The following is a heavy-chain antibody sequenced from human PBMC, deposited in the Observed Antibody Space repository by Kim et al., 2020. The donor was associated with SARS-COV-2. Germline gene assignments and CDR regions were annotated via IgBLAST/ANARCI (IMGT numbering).Heavy chain of an antibody. J-gene: IGHJ5*02. Sequence: YAQQLQGRVTTPTDTATSTAYMGLRSLRSDDTAVYYCATVMVRGSSWFDPWGQGTLVTVSS. D-gene: IGHD3-10*01. CDR3: ATVMVRGSSWFDP. V-gene: IGHV1-18*01.